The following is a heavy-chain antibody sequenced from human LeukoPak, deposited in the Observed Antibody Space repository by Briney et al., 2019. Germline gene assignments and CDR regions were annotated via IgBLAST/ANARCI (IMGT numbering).Heavy chain of an antibody. V-gene: IGHV1-18*01. CDR3: ARDLTPPHCTSISYPRGGWFDP. CDR2: INPYNGNT. CDR1: GNTLTSYT. J-gene: IGHJ5*02. Sequence: ASVKVSCKASGNTLTSYTISWVRQAPGQGLEWMGWINPYNGNTNNAQNFQGRVTMTTVTSASTAFMELRSLRSDDTAVYYCARDLTPPHCTSISYPRGGWFDPWGQGTLVTVSS. D-gene: IGHD2-2*01.